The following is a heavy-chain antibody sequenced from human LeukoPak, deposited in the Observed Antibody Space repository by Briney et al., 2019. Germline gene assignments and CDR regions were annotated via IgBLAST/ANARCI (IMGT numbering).Heavy chain of an antibody. D-gene: IGHD3-22*01. CDR3: AKPYYYDSSVGAFDI. J-gene: IGHJ3*02. CDR1: GFTFDDYN. Sequence: GGSLRLSCAASGFTFDDYNMHWVRQAPGKGLELVSLISWDGGSTYYVDSVKGRFTISRDNSKNSLYLQMNRLRTEDTALYYCAKPYYYDSSVGAFDIWGQGTMVTVSS. V-gene: IGHV3-43*01. CDR2: ISWDGGST.